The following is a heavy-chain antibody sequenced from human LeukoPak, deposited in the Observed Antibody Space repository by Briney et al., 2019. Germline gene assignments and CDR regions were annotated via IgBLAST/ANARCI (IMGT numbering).Heavy chain of an antibody. CDR3: AKPCSSTSCYKGNGDY. V-gene: IGHV3-23*01. D-gene: IGHD2-2*02. J-gene: IGHJ4*02. Sequence: GGSLRLSCAASGFTFSSYAMSWVRQAPGKGLEWVSAISGSGGSTYYADSVKGRFTISRDNSKNTLYLQMNSLRAEDTAVYYCAKPCSSTSCYKGNGDYWGQGTLVTVSS. CDR2: ISGSGGST. CDR1: GFTFSSYA.